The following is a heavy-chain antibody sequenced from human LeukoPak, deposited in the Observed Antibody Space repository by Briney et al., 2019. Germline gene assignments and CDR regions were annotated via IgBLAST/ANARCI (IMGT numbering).Heavy chain of an antibody. V-gene: IGHV3-23*01. Sequence: GGSLRLSCAASGFTFSSYAMRWVRQAPGQGLQWVSGISDVGGTFYADSVKGRFTISRDNSKNALYLQMNSLRAEDTAIYYCAKDRCSTTRCIAGFDFWGRGTLVTVSS. D-gene: IGHD2-2*01. CDR2: ISDVGGT. CDR3: AKDRCSTTRCIAGFDF. J-gene: IGHJ4*02. CDR1: GFTFSSYA.